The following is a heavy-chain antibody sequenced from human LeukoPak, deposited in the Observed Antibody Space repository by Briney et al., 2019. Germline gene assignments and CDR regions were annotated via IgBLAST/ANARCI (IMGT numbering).Heavy chain of an antibody. D-gene: IGHD1-26*01. CDR1: GGSFTEYH. V-gene: IGHV4-34*01. Sequence: SETLSLTCAVYGGSFTEYHWSWIRQPPGKSLEWIGEINYTGRTHYNPSLTSRVTISIDMSERQFSLKLSSVTAADTAVYYCARVSGGTYPDYWGQGTLVTVSP. CDR3: ARVSGGTYPDY. CDR2: INYTGRT. J-gene: IGHJ4*02.